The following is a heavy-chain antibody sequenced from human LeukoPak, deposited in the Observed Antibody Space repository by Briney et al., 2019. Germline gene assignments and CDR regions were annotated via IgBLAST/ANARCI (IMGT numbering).Heavy chain of an antibody. CDR3: ARDFFGQQLALDY. V-gene: IGHV3-48*01. D-gene: IGHD6-13*01. CDR2: ISSSSGSI. J-gene: IGHJ4*02. Sequence: GGSLRLSCAASGFTFNNFAMNWVRQAPGKGLEWVSYISSSSGSIFFADSAKGRFTISRENAKNSLYLQMNSLRAEDTAVYYCARDFFGQQLALDYWGQGTLVTVSS. CDR1: GFTFNNFA.